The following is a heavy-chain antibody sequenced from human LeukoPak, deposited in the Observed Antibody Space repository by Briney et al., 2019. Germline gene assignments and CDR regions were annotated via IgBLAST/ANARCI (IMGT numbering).Heavy chain of an antibody. V-gene: IGHV1-18*01. Sequence: AASVKVSCKASGYTFTSYGISWVRQAPGQGLEWMGWISAYNGNTNYAQKLQGRVTMTTDTSTSTAYMELRSLRSDDTAVYYCAREGVTIFGVVIEYYYYMDVWGKGTTVTVSS. J-gene: IGHJ6*03. CDR1: GYTFTSYG. CDR2: ISAYNGNT. CDR3: AREGVTIFGVVIEYYYYMDV. D-gene: IGHD3-3*01.